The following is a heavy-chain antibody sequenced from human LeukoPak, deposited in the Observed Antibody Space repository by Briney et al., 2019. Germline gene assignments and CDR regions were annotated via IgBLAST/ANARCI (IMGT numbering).Heavy chain of an antibody. V-gene: IGHV1-2*02. CDR2: INPNSGGT. Sequence: ASVNVSCKASGYTFTGYYMHWVRQAPGQGVEWMGWINPNSGGTNYAQKFQGRVTMTRDTSISTAYMELSRLRSDDSAVYCCARGSAITILAVWGQGTTVTVSS. CDR1: GYTFTGYY. J-gene: IGHJ6*02. D-gene: IGHD3-3*01. CDR3: ARGSAITILAV.